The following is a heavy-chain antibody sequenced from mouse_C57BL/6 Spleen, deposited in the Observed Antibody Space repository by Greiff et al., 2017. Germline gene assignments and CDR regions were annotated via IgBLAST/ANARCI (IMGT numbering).Heavy chain of an antibody. Sequence: VMLVESGAELVKPGASVKISCKASGYAFSSYWMNWVKQRPGKGLEWIGQIYPGDGDTTYNGKFKGKATLTADKSSSTAYMQLSSLTSEDSAGYFCARRDYYGSSCWFAYWGQGTLVTVAA. CDR2: IYPGDGDT. D-gene: IGHD1-1*01. CDR3: ARRDYYGSSCWFAY. V-gene: IGHV1-80*01. J-gene: IGHJ3*01. CDR1: GYAFSSYW.